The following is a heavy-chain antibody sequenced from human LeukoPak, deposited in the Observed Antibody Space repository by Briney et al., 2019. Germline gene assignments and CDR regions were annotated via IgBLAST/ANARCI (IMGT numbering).Heavy chain of an antibody. D-gene: IGHD3-22*01. Sequence: SETLSLTCTVSGGSISSYYWSWIRQPPGKGLEWIGYIYYSGSTNYNPSLKRRVTISVDTSKNQFSLKLSSVTAADTAVYYCACYDSSGYWYFDYWGQGTLVTVSS. CDR2: IYYSGST. CDR3: ACYDSSGYWYFDY. CDR1: GGSISSYY. V-gene: IGHV4-59*01. J-gene: IGHJ4*02.